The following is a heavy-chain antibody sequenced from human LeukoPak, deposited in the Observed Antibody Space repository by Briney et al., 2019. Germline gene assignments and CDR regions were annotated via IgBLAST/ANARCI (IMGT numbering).Heavy chain of an antibody. J-gene: IGHJ4*02. CDR2: MYHSGST. Sequence: WIGYMYHSGSTYYNPSLKSRLTMSVDTSKNQFSLKLTSVTAADTAVYYCARVFYGPNYFDYWGQGTLVTVSS. V-gene: IGHV4-28*03. D-gene: IGHD4/OR15-4a*01. CDR3: ARVFYGPNYFDY.